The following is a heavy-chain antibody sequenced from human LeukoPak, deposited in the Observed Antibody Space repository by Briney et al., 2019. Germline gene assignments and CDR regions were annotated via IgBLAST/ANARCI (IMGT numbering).Heavy chain of an antibody. Sequence: GGSLRLSCAASGFTFSSYGMHWVRQAPGKGLEWVAFIRYDGSNKYYADSVKGRFTISRDNSKNTLYLQMNSLRAEDTAVYYCARATKAYFDYWGQGTLVTVSS. CDR1: GFTFSSYG. J-gene: IGHJ4*02. CDR3: ARATKAYFDY. D-gene: IGHD1-26*01. CDR2: IRYDGSNK. V-gene: IGHV3-30*02.